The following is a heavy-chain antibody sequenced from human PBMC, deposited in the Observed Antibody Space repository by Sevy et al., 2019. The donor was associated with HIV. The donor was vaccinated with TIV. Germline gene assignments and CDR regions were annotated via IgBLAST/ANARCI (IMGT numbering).Heavy chain of an antibody. CDR2: ISDDGFNK. J-gene: IGHJ4*02. D-gene: IGHD2-21*01. CDR1: GFSFSTYA. CDR3: VIPFSGGGGGY. Sequence: VGSLRLSCAGSGFSFSTYAMHWVRQTPGRGLEWVSTISDDGFNKYYRDSVKGRFAISRDNSKNTQYLQMNSLRVEDTAVYYCVIPFSGGGGGYWGQGSLVTVSS. V-gene: IGHV3-30*09.